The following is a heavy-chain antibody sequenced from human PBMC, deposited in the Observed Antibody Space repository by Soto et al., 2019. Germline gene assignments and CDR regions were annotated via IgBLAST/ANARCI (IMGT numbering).Heavy chain of an antibody. D-gene: IGHD6-19*01. J-gene: IGHJ6*02. V-gene: IGHV1-69*13. CDR2: IIPIFGTA. CDR3: ARISIAVAGTSLSFDYYYGMDV. Sequence: GASVKVSCKASGGTFSSYAISWVRQAPGQGLEWMGGIIPIFGTANYAQKFQGRVTITADESTSTAYMELSSLRSEDTAVYYCARISIAVAGTSLSFDYYYGMDVWGQGTTVTVSS. CDR1: GGTFSSYA.